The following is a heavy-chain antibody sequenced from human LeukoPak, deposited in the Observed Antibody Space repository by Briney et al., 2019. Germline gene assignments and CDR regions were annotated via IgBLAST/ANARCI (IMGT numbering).Heavy chain of an antibody. CDR2: IYHSGRT. CDR1: GYSISSGYY. Sequence: SETLSLTCTVSGYSISSGYYWGWIRPSPGKGLEWIGSIYHSGRTYYNPSLKSRVSISIDTSKNQFSLKLSSVTAADTAVYYCASKYYYDSSGYFYVDYWGQGTLVTVSS. CDR3: ASKYYYDSSGYFYVDY. J-gene: IGHJ4*02. D-gene: IGHD3-22*01. V-gene: IGHV4-38-2*02.